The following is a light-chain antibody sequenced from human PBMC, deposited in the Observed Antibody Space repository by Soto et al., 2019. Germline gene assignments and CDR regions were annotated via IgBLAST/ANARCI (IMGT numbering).Light chain of an antibody. V-gene: IGLV2-14*01. J-gene: IGLJ1*01. CDR1: SSDVGGYNY. Sequence: QSVLTQPASVSGSPGQSSTISCTVTSSDVGGYNYVSWYQQHPGKAPKLMIYEVSNRPSGVSNRFSGSKSGNTASLTISGLQAEDEADYYCSSYTSSSTYVFGTGTKVTVL. CDR2: EVS. CDR3: SSYTSSSTYV.